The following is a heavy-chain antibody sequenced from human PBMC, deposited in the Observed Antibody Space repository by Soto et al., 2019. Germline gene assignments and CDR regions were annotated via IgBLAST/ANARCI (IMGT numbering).Heavy chain of an antibody. J-gene: IGHJ5*01. D-gene: IGHD6-13*01. CDR3: ARGDPYSRSSLDS. V-gene: IGHV4-34*01. CDR1: GGSFSGYY. CDR2: INHSGST. Sequence: SETLSLTCAVYGGSFSGYYWSWIRQPPGKGLEWIGEINHSGSTNYNPSLKSRVTISVDTSKNQFSLKLSSVTAADTAVYYCARGDPYSRSSLDSWGQGTLVT.